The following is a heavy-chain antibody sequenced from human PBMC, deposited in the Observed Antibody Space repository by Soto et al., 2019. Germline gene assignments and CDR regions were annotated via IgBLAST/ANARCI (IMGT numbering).Heavy chain of an antibody. CDR1: GGSFSGYY. Sequence: SETLSLTCAVYGGSFSGYYWNWIRQPPGKGLEWIGEINHSGSTNYNPSLKSRVTILVDTSKNQFSLKLSSVTAADTAVYYCARPNSVLTEYFQHWGQGTLVTVS. J-gene: IGHJ1*01. CDR3: ARPNSVLTEYFQH. CDR2: INHSGST. V-gene: IGHV4-34*01.